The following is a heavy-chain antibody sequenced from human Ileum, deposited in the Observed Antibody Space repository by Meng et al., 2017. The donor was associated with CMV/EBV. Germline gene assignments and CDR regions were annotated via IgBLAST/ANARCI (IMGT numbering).Heavy chain of an antibody. CDR3: ASGRLQFTPSALQH. Sequence: EQFTQWGQALFQPSGTLSLTCAVSGEPLNGFFCSWIRQPPGRGLEWIGEVNNRGRTNYNPSLKSRLTISIDTSKRQLSLMVTSVTAADSAIYYCASGRLQFTPSALQHWGPGTLVTVSS. CDR1: GEPLNGFF. CDR2: VNNRGRT. J-gene: IGHJ1*01. V-gene: IGHV4-34*02. D-gene: IGHD5-24*01.